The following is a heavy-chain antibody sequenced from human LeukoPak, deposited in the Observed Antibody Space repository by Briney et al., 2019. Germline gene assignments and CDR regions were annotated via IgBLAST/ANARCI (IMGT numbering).Heavy chain of an antibody. V-gene: IGHV3-30*04. CDR3: ARGGPTGALDY. J-gene: IGHJ4*02. CDR1: GFTFSSYA. Sequence: GGSLRLCCAASGFTFSSYAMHWVRQAPGKGLEWVAVISYDGRNKYYADSVKGRFTISRDNSKNTLYLQMNSLRAEDTALYYCARGGPTGALDYWGQGTLVTVSS. D-gene: IGHD7-27*01. CDR2: ISYDGRNK.